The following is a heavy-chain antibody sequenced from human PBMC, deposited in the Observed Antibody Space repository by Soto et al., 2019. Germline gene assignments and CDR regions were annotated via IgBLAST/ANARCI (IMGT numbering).Heavy chain of an antibody. J-gene: IGHJ4*02. D-gene: IGHD3-22*01. CDR1: GYTFTSYG. CDR3: ASEETYYYDSSGYVALEY. Sequence: ASVKVSCKASGYTFTSYGISWVRQAPGQGLEWMGWISAYNGNTNYAQKLQGRVTMTTDTSTSTAYMELRSLRSDDTAVYYCASEETYYYDSSGYVALEYWGQGTLVTVSS. V-gene: IGHV1-18*01. CDR2: ISAYNGNT.